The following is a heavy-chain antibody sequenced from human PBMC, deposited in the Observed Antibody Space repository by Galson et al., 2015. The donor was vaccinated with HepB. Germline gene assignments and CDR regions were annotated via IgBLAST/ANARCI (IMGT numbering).Heavy chain of an antibody. D-gene: IGHD3-10*01. CDR2: IIPIFGTA. CDR3: ARVRRITMVRGVQDYFDY. Sequence: SVKVSCKASGGTFSSYAISWVRRAPGQGLEWMGGIIPIFGTANYAQKFQGRVTITADESTSTAYMELSSLRSEDTAVYYCARVRRITMVRGVQDYFDYWGQGTLVTVSS. CDR1: GGTFSSYA. V-gene: IGHV1-69*13. J-gene: IGHJ4*02.